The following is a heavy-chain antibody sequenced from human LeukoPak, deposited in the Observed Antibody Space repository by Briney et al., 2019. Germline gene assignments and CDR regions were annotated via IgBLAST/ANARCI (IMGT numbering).Heavy chain of an antibody. CDR1: GFTFSSYS. CDR2: ISSSSSYI. V-gene: IGHV3-21*01. D-gene: IGHD3-9*01. Sequence: GGSLRLSCAASGFTFSSYSMNWVRQAPGKGLEWVSFISSSSSYIYYADSVKGRFTISRDNAKNSLYLQMNSLRAEDTAVYYCAKNQGEGLRYFDWLSAVYYYYYMDVWGKGTTVTVSS. CDR3: AKNQGEGLRYFDWLSAVYYYYYMDV. J-gene: IGHJ6*03.